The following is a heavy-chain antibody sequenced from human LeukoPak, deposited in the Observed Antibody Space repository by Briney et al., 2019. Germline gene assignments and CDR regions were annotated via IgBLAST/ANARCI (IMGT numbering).Heavy chain of an antibody. CDR2: ISGSGGST. CDR1: GFTFSSYA. D-gene: IGHD2-15*01. CDR3: AKTQDIVVVVAPRWFDP. J-gene: IGHJ5*02. V-gene: IGHV3-23*01. Sequence: GGSLRLSCAASGFTFSSYATSWVRQAPGKGPEWVSAISGSGGSTYYADSVKGRFTISRDNSKNTLYLQMNSLRAEDTAVYYCAKTQDIVVVVAPRWFDPWGQGTLVTVSS.